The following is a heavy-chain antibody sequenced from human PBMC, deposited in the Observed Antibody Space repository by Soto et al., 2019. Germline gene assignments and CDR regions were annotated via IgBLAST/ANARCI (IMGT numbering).Heavy chain of an antibody. CDR1: GGSISSYY. CDR3: ARENMETALDI. D-gene: IGHD2-21*02. J-gene: IGHJ3*02. CDR2: IYYSGST. Sequence: PSETLSLTCTVSGGSISSYYWSWIRQPPGKGLEWIGYIYYSGSTNYNPSLKSRVTISVDTSKNQFSLKLSSVTAADTAVYCCARENMETALDIWGQGTKVTVSS. V-gene: IGHV4-59*01.